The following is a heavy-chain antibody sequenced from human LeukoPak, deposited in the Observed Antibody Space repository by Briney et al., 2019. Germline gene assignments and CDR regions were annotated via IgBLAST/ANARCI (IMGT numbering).Heavy chain of an antibody. CDR3: ARVKSSSSPEFDY. D-gene: IGHD6-6*01. Sequence: ASVKVSCTASGYTFIGYYMHWVRQAPGQGLEWMARINPNSGGTNYAQKFQGRVTMTRDTSISIAYMELSRLTSDDTAVYYCARVKSSSSPEFDYWGQGTLVTVSS. J-gene: IGHJ4*02. V-gene: IGHV1-2*06. CDR1: GYTFIGYY. CDR2: INPNSGGT.